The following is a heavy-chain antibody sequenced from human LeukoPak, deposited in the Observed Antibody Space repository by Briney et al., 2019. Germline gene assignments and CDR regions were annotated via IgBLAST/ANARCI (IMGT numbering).Heavy chain of an antibody. J-gene: IGHJ4*02. CDR1: GNYW. CDR3: AKDFRIGYFAHFDY. D-gene: IGHD2-21*01. Sequence: PGGSLRLSCAASGNYWMHWVRQAPGKGLVWVSHINSDGSWTGYADSVKGRFTISRDNSKNTLYLQMDSLRGEDTAVYYCAKDFRIGYFAHFDYWGQGALVTVSS. V-gene: IGHV3-74*01. CDR2: INSDGSWT.